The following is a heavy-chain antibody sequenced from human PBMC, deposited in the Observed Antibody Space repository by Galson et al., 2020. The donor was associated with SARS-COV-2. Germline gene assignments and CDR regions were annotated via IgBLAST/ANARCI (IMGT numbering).Heavy chain of an antibody. CDR1: GFTFSSYW. CDR2: INSDGSST. V-gene: IGHV3-74*01. J-gene: IGHJ4*02. CDR3: ATTYYDILTGYYTYFDY. D-gene: IGHD3-9*01. Sequence: GGSLRLSCAASGFTFSSYWMHWVRQAPGKGLVWVSRINSDGSSTSYADSVKGRFTISRDNAKNTLYLQMNSLRAEDTAVYYCATTYYDILTGYYTYFDYWGQGTLVTVSS.